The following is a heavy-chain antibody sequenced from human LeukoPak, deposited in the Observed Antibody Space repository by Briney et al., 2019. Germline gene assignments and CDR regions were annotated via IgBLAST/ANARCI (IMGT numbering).Heavy chain of an antibody. V-gene: IGHV3-23*01. CDR2: ISGGGGDT. D-gene: IGHD6-19*01. CDR3: VKDSVVVAGLVNYFDY. CDR1: GFTFSSYS. J-gene: IGHJ4*02. Sequence: PGGSLRLSCAASGFTFSSYSMSWVRQAPGKGLEWVSAISGGGGDTFYTDSVKGRFTISRDNSKNTLYLQMKGLRAEDTAVYYCVKDSVVVAGLVNYFDYWGQGTLVTVSS.